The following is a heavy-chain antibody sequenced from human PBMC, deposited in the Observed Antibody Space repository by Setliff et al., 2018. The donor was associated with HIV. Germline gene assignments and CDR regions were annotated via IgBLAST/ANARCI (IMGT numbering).Heavy chain of an antibody. Sequence: SETLSLTCNASGGSITSGNYYWTWIRQPPGKGLEWIGYISYSGSTYYNPSLKSRVTISVDTSKSQFSLNLSSVTAADTAVYYCASGNHNAYEIWGQGTMVTVSS. CDR1: GGSITSGNYY. CDR2: ISYSGST. J-gene: IGHJ3*02. V-gene: IGHV4-61*01. CDR3: ASGNHNAYEI.